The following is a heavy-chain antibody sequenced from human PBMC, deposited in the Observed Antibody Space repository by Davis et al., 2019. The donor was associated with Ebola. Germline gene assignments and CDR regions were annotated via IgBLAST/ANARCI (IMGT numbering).Heavy chain of an antibody. CDR1: GFTFSSYS. V-gene: IGHV3-21*01. CDR3: ARRPVPGSGWFDP. CDR2: ISSSSSYI. J-gene: IGHJ5*02. Sequence: GESLKISCAASGFTFSSYSMNWVRQAPGKGLEWVSSISSSSSYIYYADSVKGRFTISRDNAKNSLYLQMNSLRAEDTAIYYCARRPVPGSGWFDPWGQGTLVTVSS. D-gene: IGHD6-19*01.